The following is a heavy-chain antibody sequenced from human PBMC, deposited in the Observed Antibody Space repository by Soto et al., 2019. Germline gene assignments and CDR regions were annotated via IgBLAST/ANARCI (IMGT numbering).Heavy chain of an antibody. Sequence: QVQLVQSGAEVKKPWSSVKVSCKASGGTFSSYAISWVRQSPGQVLEWMGGSIPICGTANYSQKFQGRVTITADESTRTAYMELGSLNSEDTAFYYRASPPVGGLAGGMDVWGQGTTVTVSS. V-gene: IGHV1-69*01. CDR3: ASPPVGGLAGGMDV. CDR1: GGTFSSYA. D-gene: IGHD3-16*01. J-gene: IGHJ6*02. CDR2: SIPICGTA.